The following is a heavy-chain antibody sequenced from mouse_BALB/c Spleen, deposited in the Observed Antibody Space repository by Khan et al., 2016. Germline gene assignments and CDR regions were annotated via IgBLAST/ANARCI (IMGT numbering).Heavy chain of an antibody. Sequence: EVKLLESGGGLVQPGGSLRLSCAASGFDFSRFWMNWVRQAPGKGLEWIGEINPESSSINYTPSLKDKFIISRDNAKNTLHLQMSNVRSEDTARYYCAYGNYYAMDYWGQGTSVTVSS. CDR3: AYGNYYAMDY. CDR2: INPESSSI. J-gene: IGHJ4*01. D-gene: IGHD2-1*01. V-gene: IGHV4-1*02. CDR1: GFDFSRFW.